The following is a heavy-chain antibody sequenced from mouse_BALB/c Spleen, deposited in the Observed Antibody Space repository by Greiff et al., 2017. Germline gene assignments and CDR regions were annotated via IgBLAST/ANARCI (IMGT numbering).Heavy chain of an antibody. D-gene: IGHD2-4*01. Sequence: EVQRVESGGGLVKPGGSLKLSCAASGFTFSSYTMSWVRQTPEKRLEWVATISSGGSYTYYPDSVKGRFTISRDNAKNTLYLQMSSLKSEDTAMYYCTRDFPYDYDGYFDYWGQGTTLTVSS. CDR3: TRDFPYDYDGYFDY. V-gene: IGHV5-6-4*01. J-gene: IGHJ2*01. CDR1: GFTFSSYT. CDR2: ISSGGSYT.